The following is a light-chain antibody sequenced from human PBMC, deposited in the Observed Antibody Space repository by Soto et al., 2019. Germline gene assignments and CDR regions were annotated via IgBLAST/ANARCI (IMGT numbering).Light chain of an antibody. CDR1: QSVASN. CDR2: GAS. Sequence: DIVMTQSPATLSVSPGEIATLYCRASQSVASNLAWYQQRPGQAPRLLIYGASTRATGVPVRFSGSGSGTEFTLTIRSLQSDGCAVYLCLHYNNWPPTFGGVTKVEIK. CDR3: LHYNNWPPT. V-gene: IGKV3-15*01. J-gene: IGKJ4*01.